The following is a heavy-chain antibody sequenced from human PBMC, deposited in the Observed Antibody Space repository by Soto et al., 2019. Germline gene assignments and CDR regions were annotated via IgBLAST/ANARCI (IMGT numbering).Heavy chain of an antibody. CDR3: ARSNEPSIARGAYYFDY. Sequence: GGSLRLSCAASGFTFSNYGMNWVRQAPGKGLEWVAVVSSDGSKKYYVDSVKGRFTISRDNSKNTLFLQMTNMDPVDTATYYCARSNEPSIARGAYYFDYWGQGTLVTVSS. D-gene: IGHD6-6*01. CDR1: GFTFSNYG. J-gene: IGHJ4*02. CDR2: VSSDGSKK. V-gene: IGHV3-30*03.